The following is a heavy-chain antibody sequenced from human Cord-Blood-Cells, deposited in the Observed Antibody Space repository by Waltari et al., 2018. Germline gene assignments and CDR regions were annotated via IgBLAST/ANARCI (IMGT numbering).Heavy chain of an antibody. J-gene: IGHJ2*01. CDR3: ARRRYCGGDCYSHYWYFDL. Sequence: EVQLVQSGAEVKKPGESLKISGKGSGYSFISYWIGWVRQLPGKRREGMGIIYPGDSDTRYGPSFQGQVTISADKSISTAYLQWSSLKASDTAMYYCARRRYCGGDCYSHYWYFDLWGRGTLVTVSS. CDR1: GYSFISYW. CDR2: IYPGDSDT. V-gene: IGHV5-51*01. D-gene: IGHD2-21*02.